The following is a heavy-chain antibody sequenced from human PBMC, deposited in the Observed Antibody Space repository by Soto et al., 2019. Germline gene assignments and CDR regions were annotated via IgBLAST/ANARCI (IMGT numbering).Heavy chain of an antibody. D-gene: IGHD6-19*01. J-gene: IGHJ4*02. V-gene: IGHV1-8*01. CDR2: MNPNSGNT. CDR1: GSTSPSIV. CDR3: AREYSSGWSKD. Sequence: QVQLVQSGAEVKKPGPPVKASSKALGSTSPSIVSNWVRRATGQGLEWMGWMNPNSGNTGYAQKFQGRVTMTRNTSISTAYMELSSLRSEDTAVYYCAREYSSGWSKDWGQGTLVTVSS.